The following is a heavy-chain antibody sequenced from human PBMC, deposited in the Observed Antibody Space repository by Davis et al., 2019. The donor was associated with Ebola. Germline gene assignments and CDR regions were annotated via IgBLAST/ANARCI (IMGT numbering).Heavy chain of an antibody. Sequence: GGSLRLSCAASGFTFSSYSMTWVRQAPGKGLEWVSAISSGGSNTYYADSVKGRFTISRDNSKNTLYLQMNSLRADDTALYYCAKDGSYWNFESWGQGTLVTVSS. J-gene: IGHJ4*02. D-gene: IGHD1-26*01. V-gene: IGHV3-23*01. CDR1: GFTFSSYS. CDR2: ISSGGSNT. CDR3: AKDGSYWNFES.